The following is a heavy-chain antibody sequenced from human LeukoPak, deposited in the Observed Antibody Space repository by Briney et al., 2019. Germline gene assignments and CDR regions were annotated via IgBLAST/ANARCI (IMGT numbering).Heavy chain of an antibody. Sequence: GGSLRLSCVASGFTFSGSWMTWIRQAPGKGLEWVAHNKGDGTGEKYADSVRGRLTISRDNTRNSLFLQLNSLRVEDTAMYYCVRDRGWFHFDLWGQGTLVTVSS. CDR3: VRDRGWFHFDL. J-gene: IGHJ4*02. CDR1: GFTFSGSW. V-gene: IGHV3-7*01. D-gene: IGHD3-10*01. CDR2: NKGDGTGE.